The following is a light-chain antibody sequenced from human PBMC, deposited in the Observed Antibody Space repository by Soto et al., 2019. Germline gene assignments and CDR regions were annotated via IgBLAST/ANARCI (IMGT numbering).Light chain of an antibody. CDR3: QQRSNWPSIT. CDR2: DAS. V-gene: IGKV3-11*01. Sequence: EIVMTQSPATLSLSPGERATLSCRASQTIDNTLAWYQRKPGQAPRLLIYDASNRATGIPARFSGSGSGTDFTLTISSLEPEDFAVYYCQQRSNWPSITFGQGTRLEI. J-gene: IGKJ5*01. CDR1: QTIDNT.